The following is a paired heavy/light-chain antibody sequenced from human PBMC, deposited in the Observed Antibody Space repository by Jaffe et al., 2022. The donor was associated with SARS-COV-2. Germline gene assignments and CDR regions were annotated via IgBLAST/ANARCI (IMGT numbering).Light chain of an antibody. CDR2: LGS. CDR3: MQALQTPRT. Sequence: DIVMTQSPLSLPVTPGEPASISCRSSQSLLHINGYNYLDWYVQKPGQSPQLLIYLGSNRASGVPDRFSGSGSGTDFTLEISRVEAEDVAIYYCMQALQTPRTFGQGTRVELK. V-gene: IGKV2-28*01. J-gene: IGKJ1*01. CDR1: QSLLHINGYNY.
Heavy chain of an antibody. D-gene: IGHD3-16*01. Sequence: EVQLVESGGGLVQPGRSLRLSCTASGFIFTNYAVTWFRQAPGKGLEWVTFIGSKTYGETTEYAASVEGRFTVSRDDSKGIAFLQMDSLEIDDTAVYFCSRGGQLWLGHATRPPYAYYHMDVWGKGTTVIVSS. CDR1: GFIFTNYA. V-gene: IGHV3-49*03. J-gene: IGHJ6*03. CDR3: SRGGQLWLGHATRPPYAYYHMDV. CDR2: IGSKTYGETT.